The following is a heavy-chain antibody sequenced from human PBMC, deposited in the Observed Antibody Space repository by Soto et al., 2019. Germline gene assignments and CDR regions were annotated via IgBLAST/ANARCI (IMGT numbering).Heavy chain of an antibody. CDR2: ISSSSSTI. D-gene: IGHD6-13*01. Sequence: EVQLVESGGGLVQPGGSLRLSCAASGFTFSSYSMNWVRQAPGKGLEWVSYISSSSSTIYYADSVKGRFTISRDNAKNSLYLQMNSLRAEDTAVYYCARHPEPIAEIGWFEPWGQGTLVKVSS. CDR1: GFTFSSYS. V-gene: IGHV3-48*01. CDR3: ARHPEPIAEIGWFEP. J-gene: IGHJ5*02.